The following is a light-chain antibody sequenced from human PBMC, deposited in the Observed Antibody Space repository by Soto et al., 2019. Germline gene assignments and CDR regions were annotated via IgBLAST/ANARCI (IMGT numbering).Light chain of an antibody. CDR2: EVS. CDR3: SSYTSSSTWV. V-gene: IGLV2-14*01. CDR1: SSDVGGYNY. J-gene: IGLJ3*02. Sequence: QSALTQPASVSGSPGQSITISCTGTSSDVGGYNYVSWYQQHPGKAPKLMIYEVSNRPSGVSNCFSGSKSGNTASLTISGLQAEDGADYYCSSYTSSSTWVFGGGTKLTVL.